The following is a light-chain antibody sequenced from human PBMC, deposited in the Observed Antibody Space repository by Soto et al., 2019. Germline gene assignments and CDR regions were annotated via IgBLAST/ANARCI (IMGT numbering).Light chain of an antibody. CDR3: QQYYSYPRT. Sequence: DIILPQSPESLAVSLDEMATINCKSSHSVLYSSNNKDYLAWYQQKPGQPPKLLIYWATARQRGVPERFRGSGSGTDFTLTINGLQAEDVAVYYCQQYYSYPRTFGHGTKVDIK. V-gene: IGKV4-1*01. J-gene: IGKJ1*01. CDR2: WAT. CDR1: HSVLYSSNNKDY.